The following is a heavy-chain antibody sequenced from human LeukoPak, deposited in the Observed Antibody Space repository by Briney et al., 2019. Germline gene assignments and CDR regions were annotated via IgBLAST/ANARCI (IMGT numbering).Heavy chain of an antibody. CDR2: ISGSGGST. CDR3: AKQKQQLPQGYYYYYMDV. J-gene: IGHJ6*03. CDR1: GFTFSSYA. D-gene: IGHD6-13*01. V-gene: IGHV3-23*01. Sequence: GGSLRLSCAASGFTFSSYAMSWARQAPGKGLEWVSAISGSGGSTYYADSVKGRFTISRDNSKNTLYLQMNSLRAEDTAVYYCAKQKQQLPQGYYYYYMDVWGKGTTVTVSS.